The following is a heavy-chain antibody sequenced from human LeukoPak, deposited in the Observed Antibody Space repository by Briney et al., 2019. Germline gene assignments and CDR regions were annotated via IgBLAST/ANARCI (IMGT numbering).Heavy chain of an antibody. CDR3: ARDPSSFGGRFDP. CDR1: GGSITSHY. J-gene: IGHJ5*02. D-gene: IGHD3-10*01. Sequence: PSETLSLTCTVSGGSITSHYWNWIRQPPGKGLEWIGYIYYNGSTNYHPSLKSRVTISVDTSKNQFSLRLSSVTAADTAVYYCARDPSSFGGRFDPWGQGTLVAVSS. V-gene: IGHV4-59*11. CDR2: IYYNGST.